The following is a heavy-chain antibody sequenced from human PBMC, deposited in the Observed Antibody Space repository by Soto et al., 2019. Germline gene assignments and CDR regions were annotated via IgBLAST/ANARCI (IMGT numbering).Heavy chain of an antibody. CDR2: ISGSGGST. V-gene: IGHV3-23*01. J-gene: IGHJ4*02. CDR1: GFTFSSYA. D-gene: IGHD4-17*01. Sequence: PGGSLRLSCAASGFTFSSYAMSWVRQAPGKGLEWVSAISGSGGSTYYADSVKGRFTISRDNSKNTLYLQMNSLRAEDMAVYYCAKDYGDYVPAAYYFDYWGQGTLVTVSS. CDR3: AKDYGDYVPAAYYFDY.